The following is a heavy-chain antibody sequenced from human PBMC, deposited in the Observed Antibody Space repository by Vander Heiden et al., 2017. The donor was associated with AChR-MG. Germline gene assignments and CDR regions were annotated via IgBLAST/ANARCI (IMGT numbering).Heavy chain of an antibody. J-gene: IGHJ6*02. CDR3: ASQGIYSYGYSPYYYGMDV. D-gene: IGHD5-18*01. CDR1: GYTFTSYD. V-gene: IGHV1-8*01. Sequence: QVQLVQSGAEVKKPGASVKVYCKASGYTFTSYDINWVRQATGQGLEWMGWMNPNSGNTGYAQKFQGRVTMTRNTSISTAYMELSSLRSEDTAVYYCASQGIYSYGYSPYYYGMDVWCQGTTVTVSS. CDR2: MNPNSGNT.